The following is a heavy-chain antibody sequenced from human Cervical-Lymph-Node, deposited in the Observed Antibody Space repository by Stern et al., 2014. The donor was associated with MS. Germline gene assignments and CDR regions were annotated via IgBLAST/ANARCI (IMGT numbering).Heavy chain of an antibody. CDR1: GFTFSNYS. CDR3: AREGQWGHAFDF. J-gene: IGHJ3*01. Sequence: EVQLVESGGGLVQPGGSLRLSCAASGFTFSNYSMNWVRQAPGKWLELVSYIGSSTTTTYHADSLIGRFAISRDNAKNTLYLQMNSLRAEDTAIYYCAREGQWGHAFDFWGQGTMVTVSS. D-gene: IGHD2-8*01. V-gene: IGHV3-48*01. CDR2: IGSSTTTT.